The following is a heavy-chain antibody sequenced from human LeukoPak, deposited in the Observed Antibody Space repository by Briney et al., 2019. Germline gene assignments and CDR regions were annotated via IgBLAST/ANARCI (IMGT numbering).Heavy chain of an antibody. CDR1: GGSISSYY. CDR2: IYTSGST. D-gene: IGHD3-10*01. V-gene: IGHV4-4*07. J-gene: IGHJ4*02. CDR3: AREQYYYGSGSYLRFDY. Sequence: SETLSLTCTVSGGSISSYYWSWIRQPPGKGLEWIGRIYTSGSTNYNPSLKSRVTISVDTSKNQFSLQPSSVTAADTAVYYCAREQYYYGSGSYLRFDYWGQGTLVTVSS.